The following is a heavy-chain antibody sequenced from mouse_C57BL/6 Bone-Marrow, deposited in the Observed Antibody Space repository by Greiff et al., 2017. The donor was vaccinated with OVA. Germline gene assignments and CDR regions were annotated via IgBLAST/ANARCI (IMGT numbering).Heavy chain of an antibody. V-gene: IGHV1-15*01. CDR2: IDPETGGT. D-gene: IGHD2-3*01. CDR3: TRSDDGYYRYWFAY. J-gene: IGHJ3*01. CDR1: GYTFTDYE. Sequence: VNLVESGAELVRPGASVTLSCKASGYTFTDYEMHWVKQTPVHGLEWIGAIDPETGGTAYNQKFKGKAILTADKSSSTAYMELRSLTSEDSAVYYFTRSDDGYYRYWFAYWGQGTLVTVSA.